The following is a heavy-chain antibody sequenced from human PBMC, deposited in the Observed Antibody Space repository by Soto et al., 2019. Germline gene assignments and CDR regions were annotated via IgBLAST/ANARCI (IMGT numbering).Heavy chain of an antibody. CDR2: IYYSGST. V-gene: IGHV4-59*01. Sequence: SETLSLTCTVSGGSMRNYYWSWIRQPPGKGLEWIGYIYYSGSTNYNPSLKSRVTISVDTSKNQFSLKLSSVTAADTAVYYCARCRHYYDSTFFDYWGQGTLVTVSS. J-gene: IGHJ4*02. D-gene: IGHD3-22*01. CDR3: ARCRHYYDSTFFDY. CDR1: GGSMRNYY.